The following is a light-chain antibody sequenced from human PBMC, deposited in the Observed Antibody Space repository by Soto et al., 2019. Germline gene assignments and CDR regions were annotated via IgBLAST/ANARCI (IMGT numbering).Light chain of an antibody. CDR1: QSTGSY. Sequence: DIQMNQSPSTVSANVGDRATITCRASQSTGSYLAWYQQKPGKAPKLLIYQASSLESGVPARFSGSGSGTDFTLTISCLQSEDFATYYCQQSYSFPWTFGQGTKVDIK. CDR3: QQSYSFPWT. V-gene: IGKV1-5*03. J-gene: IGKJ1*01. CDR2: QAS.